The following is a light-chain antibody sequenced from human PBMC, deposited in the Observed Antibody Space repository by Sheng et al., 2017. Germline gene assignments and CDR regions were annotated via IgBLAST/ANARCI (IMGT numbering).Light chain of an antibody. Sequence: SYELTQPPSVSVAPGQTARIPCGGNNIGTKSVHWYQQKPGQAPVLVVYGDSDRPSGIPERFSGSNSGNTATLTISRVEVGDEADYYCQVWDSSTDHYVFGTGTKVTVL. CDR3: QVWDSSTDHYV. CDR1: NIGTKS. J-gene: IGLJ1*01. CDR2: GDS. V-gene: IGLV3-21*02.